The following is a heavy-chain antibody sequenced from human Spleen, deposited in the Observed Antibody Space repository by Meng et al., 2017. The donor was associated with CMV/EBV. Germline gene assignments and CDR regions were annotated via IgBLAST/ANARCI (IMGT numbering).Heavy chain of an antibody. CDR2: IRSKANSYAT. CDR1: GFTFSGSA. CDR3: TRLSDYSRSSWFNY. D-gene: IGHD6-6*01. Sequence: GGSLRLSCAASGFTFSGSAMHWVRQASGKGLEWVGRIRSKANSYATAYVASVEGRFTISRDDSKNTAYLQMNSLKTEDTAVYYCTRLSDYSRSSWFNYWGQGTLVTVSS. V-gene: IGHV3-73*01. J-gene: IGHJ4*02.